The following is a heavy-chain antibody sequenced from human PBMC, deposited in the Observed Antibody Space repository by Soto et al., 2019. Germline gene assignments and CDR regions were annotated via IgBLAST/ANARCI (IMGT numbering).Heavy chain of an antibody. CDR1: GFSFGSYA. CDR2: ISGSDGKT. Sequence: LRLSCSASGFSFGSYALSWVRQAPGKGLEWVSTISGSDGKTFYADSVKGRFSISRDTSQNTLYLQMNSLRADDTAIYYCARWSYLDYWGQGTRVTVSS. J-gene: IGHJ4*02. CDR3: ARWSYLDY. D-gene: IGHD3-3*01. V-gene: IGHV3-23*01.